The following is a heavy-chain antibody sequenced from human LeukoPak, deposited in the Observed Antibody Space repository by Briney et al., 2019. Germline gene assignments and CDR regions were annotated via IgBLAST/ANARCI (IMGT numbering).Heavy chain of an antibody. CDR3: ARGLAAAGTAY. D-gene: IGHD6-13*01. CDR1: GFTFSSYW. J-gene: IGHJ4*02. CDR2: INWNGGST. V-gene: IGHV3-20*04. Sequence: GGSLRLSCAASGFTFSSYWMSWVRQAPGKGLEWVSGINWNGGSTGYADSVKGRFTISRDNAKNSLYLQMNSLRAEDTALYYCARGLAAAGTAYWSQGTLVTVSS.